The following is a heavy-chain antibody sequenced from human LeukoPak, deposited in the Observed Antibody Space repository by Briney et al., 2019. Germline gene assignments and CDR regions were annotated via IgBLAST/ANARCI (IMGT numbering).Heavy chain of an antibody. V-gene: IGHV4-31*03. Sequence: SETLSLTCTVSGGSVSSGGYYWSWIRQHPGKGLEWIGYIYYTGSTYYNPSLKSRVIISVDTSKNQFSLKLNSVTAADTAVYYCARYCSSTSCRWFDPWGQGTLVTVSS. CDR1: GGSVSSGGYY. J-gene: IGHJ5*02. CDR3: ARYCSSTSCRWFDP. CDR2: IYYTGST. D-gene: IGHD2-2*01.